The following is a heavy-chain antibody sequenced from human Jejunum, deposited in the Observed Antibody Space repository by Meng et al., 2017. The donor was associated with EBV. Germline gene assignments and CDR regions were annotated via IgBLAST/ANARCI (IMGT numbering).Heavy chain of an antibody. J-gene: IGHJ5*02. D-gene: IGHD5-12*01. V-gene: IGHV4-4*02. Sequence: QAQVEESGQGLVQRSGTLSPSCVDSGASSSRSHWWSWVRQAPGEGLEWIGEIYYTGRTNYNPPLKSRVSMSIDKSKNQFSLNLNSVTVADTAVYYCATSMSGYSYGYSWGQGTLVTVSS. CDR3: ATSMSGYSYGYS. CDR2: IYYTGRT. CDR1: GASSSRSHW.